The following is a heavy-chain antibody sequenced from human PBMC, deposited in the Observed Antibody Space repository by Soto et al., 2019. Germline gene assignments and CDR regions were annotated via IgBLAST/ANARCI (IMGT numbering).Heavy chain of an antibody. CDR3: ARVKWFGEEADY. Sequence: ESGGGVVQPGRSLRLSCAASGFTFSSYAMHWVRQAPGKGLEWVAVISYDGSNKYYADSVKGRFTISRDNSKNTLYLQMNSLRGEDTAVYYCARVKWFGEEADYWGQGTLVTVSS. D-gene: IGHD3-10*01. V-gene: IGHV3-30-3*01. CDR1: GFTFSSYA. J-gene: IGHJ4*02. CDR2: ISYDGSNK.